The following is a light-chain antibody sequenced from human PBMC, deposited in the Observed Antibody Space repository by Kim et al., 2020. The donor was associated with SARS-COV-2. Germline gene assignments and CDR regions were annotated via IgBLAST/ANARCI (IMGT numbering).Light chain of an antibody. CDR3: QAWDSSTVV. Sequence: VYPGQTANITCSGDKLGDKYTCWYQQKPGQSPVLVIYQDSKRPSGIPERFSGSSSGNTATLTISGTQAMDEADYYCQAWDSSTVVFGGGTQLTVL. CDR1: KLGDKY. J-gene: IGLJ2*01. CDR2: QDS. V-gene: IGLV3-1*01.